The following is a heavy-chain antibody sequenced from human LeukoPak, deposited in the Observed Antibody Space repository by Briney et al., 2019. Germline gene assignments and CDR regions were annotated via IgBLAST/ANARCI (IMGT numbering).Heavy chain of an antibody. J-gene: IGHJ3*02. CDR1: GFTFSSYG. Sequence: SGGSLRLSCAASGFTFSSYGMHWVRQAPGKGLEWVAVISYDGSNKYYADSVKGRFTISRDNSKNTLYLQMNSLRAEDTAVYYCARAPYSGYVVSTFDIWGQGTMVTVSS. V-gene: IGHV3-30*03. CDR2: ISYDGSNK. CDR3: ARAPYSGYVVSTFDI. D-gene: IGHD5-12*01.